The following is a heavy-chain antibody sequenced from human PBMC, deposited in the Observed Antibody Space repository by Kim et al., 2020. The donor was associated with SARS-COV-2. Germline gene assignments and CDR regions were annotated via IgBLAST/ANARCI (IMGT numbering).Heavy chain of an antibody. CDR3: ARGFFKYSSGRPFDY. Sequence: DSVKGRFTISRDNSKNTLYLQMNSLRAEDTAVYYCARGFFKYSSGRPFDYWGQGTLVTVSS. J-gene: IGHJ4*02. V-gene: IGHV3-30*07. D-gene: IGHD6-19*01.